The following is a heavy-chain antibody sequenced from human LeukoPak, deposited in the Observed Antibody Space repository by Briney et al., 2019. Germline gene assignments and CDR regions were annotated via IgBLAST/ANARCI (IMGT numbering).Heavy chain of an antibody. CDR1: GGSFSGYY. Sequence: PSETLSLTCAVYGGSFSGYYWSWIRQPPGKGLEWIGEINHSGSTNYNPSLKSRVTISVDTSKNQFSLKLSSVTAADTAVYYCARHKITFGGVIVKYEDYWGQGTLVTVSS. V-gene: IGHV4-34*01. J-gene: IGHJ4*02. D-gene: IGHD3-16*02. CDR3: ARHKITFGGVIVKYEDY. CDR2: INHSGST.